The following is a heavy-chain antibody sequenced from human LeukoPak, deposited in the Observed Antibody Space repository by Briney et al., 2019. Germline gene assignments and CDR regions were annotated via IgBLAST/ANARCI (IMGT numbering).Heavy chain of an antibody. J-gene: IGHJ4*02. CDR3: ARERTLFPGDSSGYFDY. CDR1: GGSFSGYY. Sequence: SETLSLTCAVYGGSFSGYYWSWIRQPPGKGLEWIGEIYHSGSTNYNPSLKSRVTISVDTSKNQFSLKLSSVTAADTAVYYCARERTLFPGDSSGYFDYWGQGTLVTVSS. CDR2: IYHSGST. V-gene: IGHV4-34*01. D-gene: IGHD3-22*01.